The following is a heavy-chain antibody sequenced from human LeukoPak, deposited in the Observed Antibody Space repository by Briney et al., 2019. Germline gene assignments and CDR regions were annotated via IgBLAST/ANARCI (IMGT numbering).Heavy chain of an antibody. CDR3: ASTPVRDYVWGSYRPQGFDP. Sequence: SQTLSLTCTVSGGSISSGGYYWSWIRQHPGKGLEWIGYIYYSGSTYYNPSLKGRVTISVDTSKNQFSLKLSSVTAADTAVYYCASTPVRDYVWGSYRPQGFDPWGQGTLVTVSS. CDR1: GGSISSGGYY. J-gene: IGHJ5*02. V-gene: IGHV4-31*03. CDR2: IYYSGST. D-gene: IGHD3-16*02.